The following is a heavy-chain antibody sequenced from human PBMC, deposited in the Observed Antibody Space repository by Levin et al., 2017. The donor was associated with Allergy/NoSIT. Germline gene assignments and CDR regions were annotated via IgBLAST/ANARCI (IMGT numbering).Heavy chain of an antibody. J-gene: IGHJ3*02. CDR2: IYPGDSDT. V-gene: IGHV5-51*01. Sequence: PGGSLRLSCKGSGYSFTSYWIGWVRQMPGKGLEWMGIIYPGDSDTRYSPSFQGQVTISADKSISTAYLQWSSLKASDTAMYYCARPSGIAAATDAFDIWGQGTMVTVSS. CDR1: GYSFTSYW. CDR3: ARPSGIAAATDAFDI. D-gene: IGHD6-13*01.